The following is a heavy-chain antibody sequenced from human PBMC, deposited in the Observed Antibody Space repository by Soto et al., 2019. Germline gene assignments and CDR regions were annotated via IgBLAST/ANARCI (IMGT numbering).Heavy chain of an antibody. Sequence: GVLRLSCAASAFTFNNYAMSWVRQAPGKGLEWVANIKQDESEKNYLDSVKGRFTISRDNAKNSLYLQMNSLRAEDTAVYYCASDRFRGTYYLRGVTYFFEEWGQGAPVTVSS. D-gene: IGHD1-26*01. CDR3: ASDRFRGTYYLRGVTYFFEE. J-gene: IGHJ4*02. CDR2: IKQDESEK. CDR1: AFTFNNYA. V-gene: IGHV3-7*03.